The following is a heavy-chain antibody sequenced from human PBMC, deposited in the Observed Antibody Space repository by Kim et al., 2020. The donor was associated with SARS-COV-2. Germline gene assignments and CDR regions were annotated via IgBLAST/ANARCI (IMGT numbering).Heavy chain of an antibody. CDR2: ISHDTSTI. D-gene: IGHD2-2*01. J-gene: IGHJ6*02. CDR1: GFTFGDHF. CDR3: ARDKYMVDSSTSFYYYYGIDV. V-gene: IGHV3-11*01. Sequence: GGSLRLSCAASGFTFGDHFMGWIRQAPGKGLEWISYISHDTSTIYYGDSVKGRFTISRDNAKNLLSLQMTSLRAEDTAVYYCARDKYMVDSSTSFYYYYGIDVWGQGTTVTVSS.